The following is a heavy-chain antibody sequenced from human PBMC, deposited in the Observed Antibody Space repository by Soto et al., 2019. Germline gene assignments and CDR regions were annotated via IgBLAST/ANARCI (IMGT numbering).Heavy chain of an antibody. Sequence: ASVKVSCKASGYTFTSYAMHWVRQAPGQRLEWMGRINAGNGNTKYSQKFQGRVTITRDTSASTAYMELSSLRSEDTAVYYCARADGDRPFDYWGQGTLVTLSS. CDR2: INAGNGNT. CDR3: ARADGDRPFDY. J-gene: IGHJ4*02. D-gene: IGHD4-17*01. V-gene: IGHV1-3*01. CDR1: GYTFTSYA.